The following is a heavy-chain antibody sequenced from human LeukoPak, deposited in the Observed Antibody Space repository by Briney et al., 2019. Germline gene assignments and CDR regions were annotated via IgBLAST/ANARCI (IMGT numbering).Heavy chain of an antibody. CDR3: ARSTRSWFDP. J-gene: IGHJ5*02. CDR1: GGSISSYY. Sequence: SETLSLTGTVSGGSISSYYWSWIRQPPGKGLEWIGYIYYSGSTNYNPSLKSRVTISVDTSKNQFSLKLSSVTAADTAVYYCARSTRSWFDPWGQGTLVTVSS. V-gene: IGHV4-59*01. CDR2: IYYSGST. D-gene: IGHD3-10*01.